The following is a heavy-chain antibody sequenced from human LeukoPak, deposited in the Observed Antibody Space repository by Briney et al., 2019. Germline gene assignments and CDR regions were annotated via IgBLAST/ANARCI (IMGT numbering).Heavy chain of an antibody. J-gene: IGHJ4*02. CDR1: GGSISSYY. Sequence: PSETLSLTCTVSGGSISSYYWSWIRQPPGKGLEWIGSIYYSGSTYYNPSLKSRVTISVDTSKNQFSLKLSSVTAADTAVYYCARLLSGSYFLPHFDYWGQGTLVTVSS. V-gene: IGHV4-59*05. CDR3: ARLLSGSYFLPHFDY. CDR2: IYYSGST. D-gene: IGHD1-26*01.